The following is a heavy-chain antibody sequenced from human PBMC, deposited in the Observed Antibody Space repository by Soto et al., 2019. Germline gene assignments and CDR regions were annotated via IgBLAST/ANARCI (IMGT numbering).Heavy chain of an antibody. CDR3: AREMYTTRFDF. CDR1: GDSVSSKSAA. D-gene: IGHD1-1*01. CDR2: TYYRSKWSS. V-gene: IGHV6-1*01. Sequence: PSQTLSLTCAISGDSVSSKSAAWHWIRQSPSRGLEWLRRTYYRSKWSSNYAISVKSRITINPDTSKNQFSLRLTSVTAADTAIYYCAREMYTTRFDFWGPGTQVTVSS. J-gene: IGHJ4*02.